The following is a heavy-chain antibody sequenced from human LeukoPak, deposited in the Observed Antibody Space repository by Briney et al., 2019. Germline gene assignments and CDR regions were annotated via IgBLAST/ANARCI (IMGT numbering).Heavy chain of an antibody. V-gene: IGHV3-21*01. CDR1: GYTFSSYS. Sequence: PGGSLRLSCVASGYTFSSYSINWVRHAPGKGLEWVSSISVRSNYIYYADSVRGRFSISRDDARDSLYLQMNSLRAEDAAVYFCVRLRRNSDTSGFYYYYYDFWGQGTLVTVSS. CDR2: ISVRSNYI. D-gene: IGHD3-22*01. J-gene: IGHJ4*02. CDR3: VRLRRNSDTSGFYYYYYDF.